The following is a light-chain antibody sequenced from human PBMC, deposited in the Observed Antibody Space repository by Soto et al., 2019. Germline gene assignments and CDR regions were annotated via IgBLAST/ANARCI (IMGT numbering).Light chain of an antibody. CDR1: QDISNF. J-gene: IGKJ3*01. Sequence: DIQMTQSPSSLSASVGDRVTITCQASQDISNFLNWYLQKPGKAPKLLIYDASNLETGVPSRFSGSGSGTDFTFTISSLQPEDIATYYCQQYDNLPFTFGPGTKVYIK. CDR3: QQYDNLPFT. V-gene: IGKV1-33*01. CDR2: DAS.